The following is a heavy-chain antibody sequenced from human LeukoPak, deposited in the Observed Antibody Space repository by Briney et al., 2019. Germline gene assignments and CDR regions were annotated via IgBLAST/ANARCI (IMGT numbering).Heavy chain of an antibody. D-gene: IGHD6-19*01. J-gene: IGHJ4*02. CDR3: ARGVPVAGTIGFDY. Sequence: ASVKVSCKASGYTFTGYYMHWVRQAPGQGLEWMGWINPNSGGTNYAQKFQGRVTMTRDTSISTAHMELSRMRSDDTAVYYCARGVPVAGTIGFDYWGQGTLVTVSS. V-gene: IGHV1-2*02. CDR2: INPNSGGT. CDR1: GYTFTGYY.